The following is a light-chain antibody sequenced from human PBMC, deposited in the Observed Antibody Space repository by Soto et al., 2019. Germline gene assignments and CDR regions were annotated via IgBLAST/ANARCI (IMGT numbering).Light chain of an antibody. V-gene: IGKV3-15*01. CDR1: QSVSSN. CDR3: QQCNNWPRT. Sequence: EIVMTQSPATLSVSPGERATLSGRASQSVSSNLAWYQQKPGKAPRLLIYGASTRATGIPARFSGSGSGTEFTLTISSLQSEDFAVYYCQQCNNWPRTFGQGTKVDIK. CDR2: GAS. J-gene: IGKJ1*01.